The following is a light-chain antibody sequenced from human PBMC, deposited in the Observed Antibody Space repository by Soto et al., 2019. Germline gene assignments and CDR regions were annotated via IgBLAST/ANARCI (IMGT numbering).Light chain of an antibody. CDR1: QSISTY. CDR3: QQTYRAPLT. V-gene: IGKV1-39*01. Sequence: DIRMTQSPSSLSASVGDRVTITCRASQSISTYLNWYQQKPGKAPKVLIYGASSLQSGVPSRFSGGGSGTDFTLSISSLQPEDFATYYCQQTYRAPLTFGGGTNVEIK. J-gene: IGKJ4*01. CDR2: GAS.